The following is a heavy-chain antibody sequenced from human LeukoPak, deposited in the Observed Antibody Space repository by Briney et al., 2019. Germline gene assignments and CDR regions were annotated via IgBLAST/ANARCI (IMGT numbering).Heavy chain of an antibody. Sequence: ASVKVSCKASGYTFTSYGISWVRQAPGQGLEWMGWISAYNGNTNYAQKLQGRVTMTTDTSTSTAYMELRSLRSDDTAVYYCAIPSSLFSGSGSYVDAFDLWGQGTMVTVSS. CDR3: AIPSSLFSGSGSYVDAFDL. CDR2: ISAYNGNT. CDR1: GYTFTSYG. J-gene: IGHJ3*01. V-gene: IGHV1-18*01. D-gene: IGHD3-10*01.